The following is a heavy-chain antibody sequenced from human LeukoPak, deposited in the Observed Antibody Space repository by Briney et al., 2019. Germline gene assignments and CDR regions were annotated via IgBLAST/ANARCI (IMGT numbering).Heavy chain of an antibody. CDR1: SGSFSGYY. V-gene: IGHV4-34*01. D-gene: IGHD3-16*02. CDR2: INHSGST. CDR3: ARGYYDYVWGSYRPHYYMDV. Sequence: PSETLSLTCAVYSGSFSGYYWSWIRQPPGKGLEWIGEINHSGSTNYNPSLKSRVTISVDTSKNQFSLKLSSVTAADTAVYYCARGYYDYVWGSYRPHYYMDVWGKGTTVTVSS. J-gene: IGHJ6*03.